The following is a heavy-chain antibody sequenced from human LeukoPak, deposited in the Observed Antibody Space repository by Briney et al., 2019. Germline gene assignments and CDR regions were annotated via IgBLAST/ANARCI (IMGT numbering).Heavy chain of an antibody. CDR3: ARDLYCGGDCYSHDY. CDR1: GFTFSSYS. CDR2: ISSSSSTI. Sequence: GGSLRLSCAASGFTFSSYSMNWVRQAPGKGLEWISYISSSSSTIYYADSVKGRFTISRDNAKNTLYLQMNSLRAEDTAVYYCARDLYCGGDCYSHDYWGQGTLVTVSS. J-gene: IGHJ4*02. V-gene: IGHV3-48*04. D-gene: IGHD2-21*02.